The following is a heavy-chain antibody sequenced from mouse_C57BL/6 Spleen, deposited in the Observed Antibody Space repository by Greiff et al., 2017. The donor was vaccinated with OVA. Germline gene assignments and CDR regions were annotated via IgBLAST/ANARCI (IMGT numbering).Heavy chain of an antibody. CDR1: RYSFTGYY. J-gene: IGHJ2*01. CDR2: INPSTGGT. Sequence: EVQLQQSGPELVKPGASVKISCKASRYSFTGYYMNWVKQSPEKSLEWIGEINPSTGGTTYNQKFKAKATLTVDKSSSTAYMQLKSLTSEDSAVYYCARGGFTTVVAYYFDYWGQGTTLTVSS. CDR3: ARGGFTTVVAYYFDY. V-gene: IGHV1-42*01. D-gene: IGHD1-1*01.